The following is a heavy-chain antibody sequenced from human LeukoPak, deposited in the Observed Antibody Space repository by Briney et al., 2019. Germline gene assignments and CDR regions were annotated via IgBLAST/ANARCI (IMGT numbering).Heavy chain of an antibody. CDR1: GYTFTGYY. V-gene: IGHV1-2*02. D-gene: IGHD2-2*01. CDR2: INPNSGGT. J-gene: IGHJ5*02. Sequence: GASVKVSCKASGYTFTGYYMHWVRQAPGQGLEWMGWINPNSGGTNYAQKFQGRVTMTRDTSISTAYMELSRLRSDDTAVYYCARDNGLVVVPSWFDPWAQGTLVTVSS. CDR3: ARDNGLVVVPSWFDP.